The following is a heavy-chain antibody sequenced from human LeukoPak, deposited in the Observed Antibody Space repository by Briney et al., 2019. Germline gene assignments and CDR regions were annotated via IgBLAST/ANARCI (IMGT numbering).Heavy chain of an antibody. D-gene: IGHD3-22*01. CDR2: LSGSGGST. V-gene: IGHV3-23*01. CDR3: AKRGVVIRVILVGFHKEAYYFDS. J-gene: IGHJ4*02. CDR1: GITLSNYG. Sequence: GGSLRLSCAVSGITLSNYGMTWVRQAPGKGLEWVAGLSGSGGSTNYADSVKGRFTISRDNAKNTLYLQMNSLRAEDRAVYFCAKRGVVIRVILVGFHKEAYYFDSWGQGVLVTVSS.